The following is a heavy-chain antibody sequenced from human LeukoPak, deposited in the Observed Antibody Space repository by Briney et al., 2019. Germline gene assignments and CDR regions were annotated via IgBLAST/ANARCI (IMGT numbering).Heavy chain of an antibody. CDR2: IYSGGST. V-gene: IGHV3-53*01. J-gene: IGHJ6*02. CDR3: ARLWFGELNV. CDR1: GFTVSSNY. D-gene: IGHD3-10*01. Sequence: PGGSLRLSCAASGFTVSSNYMSWVRQAPGKGLEWVSVIYSGGSTYYADSVKGRFTISRDNSKNTLYLRMNSLRAEDTAVYYCARLWFGELNVWGQGTTVTVSS.